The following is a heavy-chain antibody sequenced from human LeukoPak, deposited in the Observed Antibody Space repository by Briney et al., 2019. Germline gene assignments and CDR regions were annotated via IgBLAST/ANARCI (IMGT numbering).Heavy chain of an antibody. V-gene: IGHV3-11*01. J-gene: IGHJ1*01. D-gene: IGHD3-10*01. Sequence: SGGSLRLSCAASGFTFSAYYMSWIRQAPGKGLEWVSYISSSGSTIYYADSVKGRFTISRDNAKNSLYLQMNSLRAEDTAVYYCASTYYYGSGSYGTLGYFQHWGQGTLVTVSS. CDR3: ASTYYYGSGSYGTLGYFQH. CDR1: GFTFSAYY. CDR2: ISSSGSTI.